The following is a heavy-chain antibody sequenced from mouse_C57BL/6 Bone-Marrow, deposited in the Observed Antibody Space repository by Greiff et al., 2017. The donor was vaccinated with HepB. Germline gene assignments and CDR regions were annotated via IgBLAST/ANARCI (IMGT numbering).Heavy chain of an antibody. Sequence: VHVQQSGAALVKPGSSVKFSCTASGFTIKAYYLHWVKQWTEQGLEWIGRIDPEDGETKYAPKFQGKATITADTSSNTAYLQLSSLTSEDTAVYYCARGYGSSPYWYFDVWGTGTTVTVSS. D-gene: IGHD1-1*01. V-gene: IGHV14-2*01. J-gene: IGHJ1*03. CDR2: IDPEDGET. CDR1: GFTIKAYY. CDR3: ARGYGSSPYWYFDV.